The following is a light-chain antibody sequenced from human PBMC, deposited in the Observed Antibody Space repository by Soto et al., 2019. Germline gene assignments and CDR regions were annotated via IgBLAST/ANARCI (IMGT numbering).Light chain of an antibody. CDR3: QQYNSYPLT. V-gene: IGKV1-5*03. CDR1: QSISDL. Sequence: DIQMTQSPSTLSASVGDRVTITCRASQSISDLLAWYQQKSGRAPTLLMYKASTLESGVPSRFNGSGSGTEFTLNINSLQPDDFATYYCQQYNSYPLTFGQGTRLEIK. CDR2: KAS. J-gene: IGKJ5*01.